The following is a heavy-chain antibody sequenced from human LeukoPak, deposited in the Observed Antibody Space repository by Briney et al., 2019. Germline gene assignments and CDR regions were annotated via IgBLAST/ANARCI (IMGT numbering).Heavy chain of an antibody. V-gene: IGHV3-33*01. CDR1: GFTFSSYG. J-gene: IGHJ3*01. CDR2: IWYDGSNK. CDR3: TRAPFKRGIAAIWSDAFDL. D-gene: IGHD6-13*01. Sequence: GRSLRLSCAASGFTFSSYGMHWVRQAPGKGLEWVAVIWYDGSNKYYADSVKGRFTISRDNAKNSLSLQMNSLRAEDTAVYYCTRAPFKRGIAAIWSDAFDLWGQGTLVTVSS.